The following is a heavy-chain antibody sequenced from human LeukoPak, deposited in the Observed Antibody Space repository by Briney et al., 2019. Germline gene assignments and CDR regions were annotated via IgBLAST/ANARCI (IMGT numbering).Heavy chain of an antibody. CDR3: ARDLGVTGDLRRAFDV. CDR2: INSDGSST. D-gene: IGHD7-27*01. Sequence: GGSLRLSCAASGFTFSTYWMHWVRQAPGKGLVWVSRINSDGSSTSYADSVKGRFTISRDNAKNTLYLQMNSLRAEDTAVYYWARDLGVTGDLRRAFDVWGQGTMVTVFS. J-gene: IGHJ3*01. V-gene: IGHV3-74*01. CDR1: GFTFSTYW.